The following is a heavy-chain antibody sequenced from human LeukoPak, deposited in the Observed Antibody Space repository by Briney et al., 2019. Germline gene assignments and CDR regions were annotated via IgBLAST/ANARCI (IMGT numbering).Heavy chain of an antibody. J-gene: IGHJ4*02. CDR1: GFTFTSYA. V-gene: IGHV3-23*01. CDR3: ASASSHRIAAGGDY. Sequence: GGSLRLSCAASGFTFTSYAMSWIRQAPGKGLEWVSAISGGGEDTYYPDSVKGRFTISRDNAKNTLYLQMNSLRAEDTAVYYCASASSHRIAAGGDYWGQGTLVTVSS. CDR2: ISGGGEDT. D-gene: IGHD6-13*01.